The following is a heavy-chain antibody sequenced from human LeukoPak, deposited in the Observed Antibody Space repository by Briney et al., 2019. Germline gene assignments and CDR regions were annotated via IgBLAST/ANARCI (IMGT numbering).Heavy chain of an antibody. J-gene: IGHJ3*02. V-gene: IGHV3-23*01. Sequence: GGSLRLSCAASGFTFSSYAMSWVRQAPGKGLEWVSAISGSGGSTYYADSVKGRFTISRDNSKNTLYLQMNSLRAEDTAVYYCAKDRGCSTSCYREPDDAFDIWGQGTMVTVSS. CDR2: ISGSGGST. D-gene: IGHD2-2*02. CDR3: AKDRGCSTSCYREPDDAFDI. CDR1: GFTFSSYA.